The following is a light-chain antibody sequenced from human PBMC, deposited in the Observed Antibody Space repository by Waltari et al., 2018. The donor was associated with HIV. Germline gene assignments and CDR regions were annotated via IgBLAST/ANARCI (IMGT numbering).Light chain of an antibody. Sequence: DIQITQSPSTMSVSEGQKVNITCRASQSISNWLAWYQQKPGKAPKFLVYKTSSLESGVPSRFSGSGSGTEFTLTISSLQPDDFATYYCQQFHRYPVTFGQGTRLEIK. CDR3: QQFHRYPVT. J-gene: IGKJ5*01. CDR1: QSISNW. V-gene: IGKV1-5*03. CDR2: KTS.